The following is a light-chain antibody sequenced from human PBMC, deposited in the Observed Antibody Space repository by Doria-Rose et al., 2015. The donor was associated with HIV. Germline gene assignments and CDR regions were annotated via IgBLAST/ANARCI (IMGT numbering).Light chain of an antibody. V-gene: IGKV3-11*01. CDR1: SSVSY. CDR2: DTS. Sequence: DIVLTQSPAIMSASPGEKVTMTCSASSSVSYMYWYQQKPGSSLRLLIYDTSNLASGVPVRFSGSGSGTSYSLTISSMEAEDAATYYCQQWSSISPTFGGGTKLEIK. CDR3: QQWSSISPT. J-gene: IGKJ4*02.